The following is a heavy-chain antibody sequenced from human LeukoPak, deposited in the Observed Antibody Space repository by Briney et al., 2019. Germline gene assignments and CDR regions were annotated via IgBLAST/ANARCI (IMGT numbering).Heavy chain of an antibody. Sequence: GGSLRLSCAASGFTFSSYAMSWVRQAPGKGLEWVANIKQDGSEKYYVDSVKGRFTISRDNAKNSLYLQMNSLRAEDTAVYYCARVKSGSYSTVDYWGQGTLVTVSS. V-gene: IGHV3-7*01. D-gene: IGHD1-26*01. CDR2: IKQDGSEK. J-gene: IGHJ4*02. CDR3: ARVKSGSYSTVDY. CDR1: GFTFSSYA.